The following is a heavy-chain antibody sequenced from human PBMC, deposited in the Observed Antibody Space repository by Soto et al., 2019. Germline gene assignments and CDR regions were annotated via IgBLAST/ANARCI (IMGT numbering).Heavy chain of an antibody. CDR3: ARGGGLNQLLSGSDH. D-gene: IGHD1-26*01. V-gene: IGHV3-33*05. CDR2: TSYDGSSE. Sequence: QVQLVESGGGVVQSGGSLTLSCTVSGFFLSDYGMHWVRQAPGKGLEWVADTSYDGSSEYYSDSVTDRLTTSRDNSNNTVNLHMNRLRAEDKGLYYSARGGGLNQLLSGSDHWGQGTLVTVSS. CDR1: GFFLSDYG. J-gene: IGHJ4*02.